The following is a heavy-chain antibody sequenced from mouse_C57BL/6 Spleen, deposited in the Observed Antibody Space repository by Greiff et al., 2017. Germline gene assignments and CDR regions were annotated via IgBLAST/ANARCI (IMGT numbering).Heavy chain of an antibody. D-gene: IGHD2-4*01. Sequence: EVHLVESGGGLVKPGGSLKLSCAASGFTFSSYAMSWVRQTPEKRLEWVATISDGGSYTYYPDNVKGRFTISRDNAKNNLYLQMSHLKSEDTAMYYCARSYDYDAPWFAYWGQGTLVTVSA. CDR2: ISDGGSYT. CDR1: GFTFSSYA. J-gene: IGHJ3*01. V-gene: IGHV5-4*01. CDR3: ARSYDYDAPWFAY.